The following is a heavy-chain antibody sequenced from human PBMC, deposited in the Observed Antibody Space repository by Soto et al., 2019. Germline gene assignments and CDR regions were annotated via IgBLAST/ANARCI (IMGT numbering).Heavy chain of an antibody. CDR3: TRRVRSTGLLDY. CDR2: VYYTGST. CDR1: GNSISGTSSF. D-gene: IGHD4-4*01. V-gene: IGHV4-39*01. Sequence: SETLSLTCTVSGNSISGTSSFWAWIRQPPGKNLEWIGSVYYTGSTYYNSSLKSRVSISIDTSKNQFPLSLNSVTAADTAVYYCTRRVRSTGLLDYWGQGALVTVSS. J-gene: IGHJ4*02.